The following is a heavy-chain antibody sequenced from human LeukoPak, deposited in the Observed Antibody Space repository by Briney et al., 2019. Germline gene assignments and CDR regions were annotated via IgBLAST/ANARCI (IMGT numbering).Heavy chain of an antibody. CDR3: AVSIAVTGSLVDY. D-gene: IGHD6-19*01. J-gene: IGHJ4*02. CDR1: GGSFSGHY. V-gene: IGHV4-34*01. CDR2: INQSGST. Sequence: SETLSLTCVVYGGSFSGHYWSWIRQPPGKGLEWIGEINQSGSTNYNPSLKSRVTISVATSKNQFSLKLSSVTAADTAVYYCAVSIAVTGSLVDYWGQGTLVTVSS.